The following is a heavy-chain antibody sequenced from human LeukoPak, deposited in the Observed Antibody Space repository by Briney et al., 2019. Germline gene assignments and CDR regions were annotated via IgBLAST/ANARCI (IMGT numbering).Heavy chain of an antibody. CDR1: ELMFSSYA. CDR3: AKDQYSSGWYFDY. CDR2: ISDDSGST. V-gene: IGHV3-23*01. Sequence: PGGSLRLSCAASELMFSSYAMSWVRQASGKGLEWVSGISDDSGSTYYADSVRGRFTISRDNSKNTLYLQMNSLRVEDTAIYYCAKDQYSSGWYFDYWGQGTLVTVSS. J-gene: IGHJ4*02. D-gene: IGHD6-19*01.